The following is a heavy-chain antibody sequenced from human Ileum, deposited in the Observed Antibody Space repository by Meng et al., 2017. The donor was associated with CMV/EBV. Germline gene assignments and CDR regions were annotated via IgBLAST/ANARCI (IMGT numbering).Heavy chain of an antibody. CDR2: IGTVDNT. V-gene: IGHV3-13*01. CDR1: GFTFGDYY. D-gene: IGHD6-19*01. Sequence: GESLKISCAASGFTFGDYYMTWIRQAPGKGLEWVSAIGTVDNTYYADSVKGRFTISRENAKNSLYLQMNSLTAADTAMYYCARVKAVAGIFYIDFWGQGTPVTVSS. J-gene: IGHJ4*02. CDR3: ARVKAVAGIFYIDF.